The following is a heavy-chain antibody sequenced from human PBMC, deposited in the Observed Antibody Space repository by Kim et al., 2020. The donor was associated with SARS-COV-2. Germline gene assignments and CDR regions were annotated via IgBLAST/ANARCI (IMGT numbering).Heavy chain of an antibody. D-gene: IGHD6-19*01. CDR1: GLTLSNAW. V-gene: IGHV3-15*01. J-gene: IGHJ4*02. CDR2: IKSKSDGGTT. CDR3: ATGFKSGWHGYYFQF. Sequence: GGSLRLSCVASGLTLSNAWMSWVRQVPGKGLEWVGRIKSKSDGGTTEYAALVKGRFTISRDDSKNTLYLQMNSLETEDTAVYYCATGFKSGWHGYYFQFGGQGPLVTVSS.